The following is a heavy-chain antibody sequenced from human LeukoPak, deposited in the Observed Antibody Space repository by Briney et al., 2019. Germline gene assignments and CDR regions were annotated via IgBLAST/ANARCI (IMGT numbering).Heavy chain of an antibody. CDR2: IHTDGSIT. CDR3: AKTSPSGGSDY. D-gene: IGHD3-10*01. J-gene: IGHJ4*02. Sequence: GGSLRLSCAASGFTFSSYWMHWVRQAPGKGLVWVSRIHTDGSITRYADSVKGRFTISRDNAKNTLYLQMNSLRAKDTAVYYCAKTSPSGGSDYWGQGTLVTVSS. V-gene: IGHV3-74*01. CDR1: GFTFSSYW.